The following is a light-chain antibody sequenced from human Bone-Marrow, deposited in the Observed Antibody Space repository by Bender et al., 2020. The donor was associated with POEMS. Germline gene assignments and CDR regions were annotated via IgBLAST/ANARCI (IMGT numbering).Light chain of an antibody. CDR1: SSDVGNYDF. J-gene: IGLJ1*01. Sequence: LTQPHSVSGSPGQSVTISCTGTSSDVGNYDFVSWYQQHPGKVPKLIIYDVTKRPSGVPDRFSGSKSGNTASLTISRLQVEDEADYSCCSYAGSYTFVFGSGTTITVL. CDR2: DVT. V-gene: IGLV2-11*01. CDR3: CSYAGSYTFV.